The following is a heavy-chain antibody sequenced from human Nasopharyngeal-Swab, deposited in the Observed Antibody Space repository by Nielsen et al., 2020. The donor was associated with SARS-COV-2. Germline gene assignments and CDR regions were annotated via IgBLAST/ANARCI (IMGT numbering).Heavy chain of an antibody. Sequence: GESLKISCTASGFTFTNAWMSWVRQAPGKGLEWVSALSASGGSTYYADSVKGRFTISRDTSKDTLYLHMNSLRAEDSAVYYCAKDLWPPYGMDVWGQGTTVTVSS. CDR3: AKDLWPPYGMDV. J-gene: IGHJ6*02. CDR1: GFTFTNAW. CDR2: LSASGGST. D-gene: IGHD3-16*01. V-gene: IGHV3-23*01.